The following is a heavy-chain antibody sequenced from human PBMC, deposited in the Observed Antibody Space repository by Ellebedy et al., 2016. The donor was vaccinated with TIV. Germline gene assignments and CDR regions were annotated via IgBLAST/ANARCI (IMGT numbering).Heavy chain of an antibody. D-gene: IGHD2-21*02. CDR2: ISSSSTI. CDR3: ARARYCGGDCSLNY. V-gene: IGHV3-48*01. CDR1: GFTFSSYS. J-gene: IGHJ4*02. Sequence: GESLKISXAASGFTFSSYSMNWVRQAPGRGLEWVSYISSSSTIYYADSVKGRFTISRDNAKNSLFLQMNSLRAEDTAVYYCARARYCGGDCSLNYWGQGTLVTVSS.